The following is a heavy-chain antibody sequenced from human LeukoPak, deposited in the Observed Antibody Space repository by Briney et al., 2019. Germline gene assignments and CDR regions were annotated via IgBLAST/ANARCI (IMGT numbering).Heavy chain of an antibody. Sequence: PGGSLRLSCAASGFTFSTYAMRWVRQAPGKGLEWVSAISRSGGDTEYADSVKGRFTISRDNSKNTLYMQMNSLRAEDAAVYYCAKCGTTCYANAFYIWGQGTMVTVSS. V-gene: IGHV3-23*01. CDR1: GFTFSTYA. CDR2: ISRSGGDT. CDR3: AKCGTTCYANAFYI. D-gene: IGHD2-2*01. J-gene: IGHJ3*02.